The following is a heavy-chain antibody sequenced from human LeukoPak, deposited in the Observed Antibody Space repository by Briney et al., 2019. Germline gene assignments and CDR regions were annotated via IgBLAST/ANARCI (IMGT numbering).Heavy chain of an antibody. CDR3: ASPSSALAADSLDAFDI. Sequence: ASVNVSCKASGYTFNSYGFSWVRQAPGQGLEWVGWISNYNGDTRYAQKLEGRVTMTTDTSTSTAYMELRSLRSDDTAVYYCASPSSALAADSLDAFDIWGQGTMVTVSS. D-gene: IGHD6-13*01. CDR2: ISNYNGDT. V-gene: IGHV1-18*01. J-gene: IGHJ3*02. CDR1: GYTFNSYG.